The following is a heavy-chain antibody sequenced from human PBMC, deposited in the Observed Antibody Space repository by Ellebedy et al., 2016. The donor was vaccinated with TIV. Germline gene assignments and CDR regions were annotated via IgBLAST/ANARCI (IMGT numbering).Heavy chain of an antibody. Sequence: ASVNVSCXTAEYTFSSHDFNWVRQAPGQGPEWVGWMNPHSGYTGYAQRFQGRVSMTRNTSTSTAYMTLSSLKSEDTAVYYCARGYYDGTGHFNAVWGQGTPVTVSS. J-gene: IGHJ4*02. CDR1: EYTFSSHD. V-gene: IGHV1-8*01. CDR2: MNPHSGYT. CDR3: ARGYYDGTGHFNAV. D-gene: IGHD2-8*02.